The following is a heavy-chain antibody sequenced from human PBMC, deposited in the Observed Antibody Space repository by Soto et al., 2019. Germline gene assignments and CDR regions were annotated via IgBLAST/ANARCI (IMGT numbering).Heavy chain of an antibody. V-gene: IGHV1-46*01. CDR3: ARDEDQKYDYYCDGMAV. CDR1: GYTFTSYY. J-gene: IGHJ6*02. D-gene: IGHD2-15*01. Sequence: ASVKVSCKASGYTFTSYYMHWVRQAPGQGLEWMGIINPSGGSTSYAQKFQGRVTMTRDTSTSTVYMELSSLRSEDTAVYYCARDEDQKYDYYCDGMAVWGQGTTVTVSS. CDR2: INPSGGST.